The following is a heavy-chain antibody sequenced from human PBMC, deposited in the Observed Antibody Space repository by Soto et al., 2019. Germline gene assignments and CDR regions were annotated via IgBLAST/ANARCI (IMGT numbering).Heavy chain of an antibody. J-gene: IGHJ4*02. CDR2: IKQDGSEK. CDR1: GFTFSSYW. Sequence: EVQLVESGGGLVQPGGSLRLSCAASGFTFSSYWMSWVRQAPGKGLEWVANIKQDGSEKYYVDSVKGRFTISRDNAKNXXXXXXXXXXXXXXXXXXXXXXXXQLRTPGIDYWGQGTLVTVSS. CDR3: XXXXXQLRTPGIDY. V-gene: IGHV3-7*02. D-gene: IGHD2-2*01.